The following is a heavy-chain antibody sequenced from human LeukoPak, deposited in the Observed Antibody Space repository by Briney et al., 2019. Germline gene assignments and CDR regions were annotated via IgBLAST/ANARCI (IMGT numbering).Heavy chain of an antibody. D-gene: IGHD2-21*01. CDR1: GFTFRIHG. J-gene: IGHJ5*02. Sequence: PGGSLRLSCAVSGFTFRIHGMSWVRQAPGKGLEWVSAMSGSDGATYYADSVKGRFTISRDNSKNTLYLQMNSLRAEDTAVYHCAKDSPILTSWGQGTLVTVSS. V-gene: IGHV3-23*01. CDR2: MSGSDGAT. CDR3: AKDSPILTS.